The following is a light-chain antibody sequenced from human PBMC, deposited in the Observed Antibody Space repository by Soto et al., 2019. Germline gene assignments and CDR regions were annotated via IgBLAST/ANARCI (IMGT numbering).Light chain of an antibody. V-gene: IGKV1-5*01. J-gene: IGKJ2*01. CDR1: QSINTW. CDR3: QNYNSFSRYT. Sequence: DIQITQSPSTLSASVGDRVTITCRDSQSINTWLAWYQQKPGKAPQLLIYDASSLESGVPSRVSGGGSATEFTLTIDRLQPDDFATYYCQNYNSFSRYTFCQGTKLEI. CDR2: DAS.